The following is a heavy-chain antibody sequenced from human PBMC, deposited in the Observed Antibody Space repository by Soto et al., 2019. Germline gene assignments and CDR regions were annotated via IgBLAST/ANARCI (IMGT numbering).Heavy chain of an antibody. CDR3: ARDLWDYKALAAENHSPDY. D-gene: IGHD6-13*01. CDR2: IWYDGSNK. V-gene: IGHV3-33*01. Sequence: GGSLRLSCAASGFTFSSYGMHWVRQAPGKGLEWVAVIWYDGSNKYYADSVKGRFTISRDNSKNTLYLQMNSLRAEDTAVYYCARDLWDYKALAAENHSPDYWGQGTLVTVSS. CDR1: GFTFSSYG. J-gene: IGHJ4*02.